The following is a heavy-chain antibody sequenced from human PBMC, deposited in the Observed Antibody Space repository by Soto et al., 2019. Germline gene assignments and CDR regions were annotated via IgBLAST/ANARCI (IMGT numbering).Heavy chain of an antibody. V-gene: IGHV1-18*01. J-gene: IGHJ4*02. Sequence: GASVKVSCKASGGTFSSYGISWVRQAPGQGLEWMGWISAYNGNTNYAQKPQGRVTMTTDTSASTAYMELRSLRSDDTAVYYCARSSVLLTGYYPDDYWGQGTLVTVSS. CDR3: ARSSVLLTGYYPDDY. CDR2: ISAYNGNT. D-gene: IGHD3-9*01. CDR1: GGTFSSYG.